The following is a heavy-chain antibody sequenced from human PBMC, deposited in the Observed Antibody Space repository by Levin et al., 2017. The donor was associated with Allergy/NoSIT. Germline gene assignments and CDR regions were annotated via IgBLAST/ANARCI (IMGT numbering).Heavy chain of an antibody. V-gene: IGHV3-23*01. D-gene: IGHD3-3*01. Sequence: LSLTCAASGFTFSSYAMSWVRQAPGKGLEWVSAISGSGGSTYYADSVKGRFTISRDNSKNTLYLQMNSLRAEDTAVYYCAKGGGVLRFLEWLSEDYYYYGMDVWGQGTTVTVSS. CDR1: GFTFSSYA. CDR2: ISGSGGST. J-gene: IGHJ6*02. CDR3: AKGGGVLRFLEWLSEDYYYYGMDV.